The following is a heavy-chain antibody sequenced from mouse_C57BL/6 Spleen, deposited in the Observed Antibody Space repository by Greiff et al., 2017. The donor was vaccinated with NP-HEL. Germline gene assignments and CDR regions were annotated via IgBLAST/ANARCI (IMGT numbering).Heavy chain of an antibody. CDR3: TTGEFITTADYFDY. D-gene: IGHD1-1*01. CDR2: IDPEDGDT. CDR1: GFNIKDYY. J-gene: IGHJ2*01. Sequence: VQLQQSGAELVRPGASVKLSCTASGFNIKDYYMHWVKQRPEQGLEWIGRIDPEDGDTEYAPKFQGKATMTADTSSNTAYLQLSSLTSEDTAVYYCTTGEFITTADYFDYWGQGTTLTVSS. V-gene: IGHV14-1*01.